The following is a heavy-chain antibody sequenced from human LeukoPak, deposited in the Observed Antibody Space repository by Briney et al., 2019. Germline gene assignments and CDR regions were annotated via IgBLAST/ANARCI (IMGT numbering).Heavy chain of an antibody. CDR3: TRELLSLHQGLDS. V-gene: IGHV3-21*06. J-gene: IGHJ5*01. D-gene: IGHD2/OR15-2a*01. CDR1: GFTFSSHT. CDR2: VSSNVNKM. Sequence: GGSLRLSCAASGFTFSSHTMNWVRQAPGEGLEWVACVSSNVNKMYYGESVRGRFTVSRDNAGNSLSLQMDSLRAEDTAVYYCTRELLSLHQGLDSWGQGTLVTVSS.